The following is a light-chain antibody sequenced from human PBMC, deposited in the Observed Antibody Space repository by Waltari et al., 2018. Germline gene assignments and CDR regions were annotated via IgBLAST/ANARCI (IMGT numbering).Light chain of an antibody. CDR1: SSDVGGYNY. CDR2: DVN. Sequence: QSALTQPASVSGSPGQSITISCTGTSSDVGGYNYVSWYQQHPGKAPQLMIYDVNNRPSGVSNRFSGSKSGNTASLTISGLQAEDEADYYCSSFTSSSTWLFGGGTKLTVL. J-gene: IGLJ3*02. V-gene: IGLV2-14*01. CDR3: SSFTSSSTWL.